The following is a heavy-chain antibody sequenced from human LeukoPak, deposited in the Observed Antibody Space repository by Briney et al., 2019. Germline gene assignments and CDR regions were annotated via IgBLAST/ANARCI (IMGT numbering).Heavy chain of an antibody. Sequence: PGGSLRLSCAASGFTFSSYWMSWVRQAPGKELEWVANIKEDGSEKYYVDSVKGRFTIARDNAKNSLYLQMNSLRAEDTAVYYCAGEQGAVAGDYWGQGTLVTVSS. V-gene: IGHV3-7*01. CDR1: GFTFSSYW. J-gene: IGHJ4*02. CDR3: AGEQGAVAGDY. CDR2: IKEDGSEK. D-gene: IGHD6-19*01.